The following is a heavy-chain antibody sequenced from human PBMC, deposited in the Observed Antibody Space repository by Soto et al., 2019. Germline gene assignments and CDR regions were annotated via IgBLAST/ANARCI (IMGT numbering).Heavy chain of an antibody. J-gene: IGHJ3*02. CDR1: GFTFSDPF. Sequence: EVQLVESGGGLDQPGGSLRLSCAASGFTFSDPFMDWLRQAPGKGLEWVARSRNKANSYTTEYAAAVKGRFTISRDDSKNLLLLQMNRLRTEDTAVYYCARSNNGFDIWGQGTMVTVSS. CDR3: ARSNNGFDI. D-gene: IGHD2-8*01. CDR2: SRNKANSYTT. V-gene: IGHV3-72*01.